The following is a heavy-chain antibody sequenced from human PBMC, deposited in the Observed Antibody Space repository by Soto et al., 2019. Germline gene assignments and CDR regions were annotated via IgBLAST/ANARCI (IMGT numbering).Heavy chain of an antibody. CDR2: IYYSGST. J-gene: IGHJ4*02. V-gene: IGHV4-59*01. D-gene: IGHD3-3*01. CDR1: GGSISSYY. Sequence: QVQLQESGPGLVKPSETLSLTCTVSGGSISSYYWSWIRQPPGKGLEWIGYIYYSGSTNYNPSLKSRVIISVDTSKNQFSLKPSSVTAADTAVYYCARATGGYYDFWSGYSHYFDYWGQGTLVTVSS. CDR3: ARATGGYYDFWSGYSHYFDY.